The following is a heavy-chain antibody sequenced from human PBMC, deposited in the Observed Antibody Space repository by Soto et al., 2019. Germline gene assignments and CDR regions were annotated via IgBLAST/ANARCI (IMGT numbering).Heavy chain of an antibody. V-gene: IGHV4-59*01. CDR3: ARARRSQYYYYGMDV. J-gene: IGHJ6*02. Sequence: SETLSLTCTVSGGSITSYYWTWIRQPPGRGPEWIGYIYHSGSTNYNPSLKSRVTISVDTSMNQFSLKLNSVTAADTALFYCARARRSQYYYYGMDVWGPGTTVTVSS. CDR1: GGSITSYY. CDR2: IYHSGST.